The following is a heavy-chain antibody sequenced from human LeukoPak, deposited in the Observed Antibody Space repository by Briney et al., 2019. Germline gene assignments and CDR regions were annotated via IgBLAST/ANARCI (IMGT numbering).Heavy chain of an antibody. Sequence: GASVKVSCKASGGTFSSYAIGWVRQAPGQGLEWMGGIIPIFGTANYAQKFQGRVTITADKSTSTAYMELSSLRSEDTAVYYCARAGGLQGGYYYYYGMGVWGKGTTVTVSS. J-gene: IGHJ6*04. D-gene: IGHD2-21*01. V-gene: IGHV1-69*06. CDR2: IIPIFGTA. CDR1: GGTFSSYA. CDR3: ARAGGLQGGYYYYYGMGV.